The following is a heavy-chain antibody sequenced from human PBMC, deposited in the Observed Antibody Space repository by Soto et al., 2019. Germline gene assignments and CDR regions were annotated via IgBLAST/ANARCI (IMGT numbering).Heavy chain of an antibody. J-gene: IGHJ6*02. D-gene: IGHD4-17*01. V-gene: IGHV3-23*01. CDR2: ISGSGGRT. CDR3: AKAKTTFYYYGVDV. CDR1: GFTFGSYA. Sequence: GGSLRLSCAASGFTFGSYAMSWVRQAPGKGLEWVSGISGSGGRTYYADSVKGRFTISRDNSKNTVYLQMNTVRADDTALYYCAKAKTTFYYYGVDVWGQGTTVTVSS.